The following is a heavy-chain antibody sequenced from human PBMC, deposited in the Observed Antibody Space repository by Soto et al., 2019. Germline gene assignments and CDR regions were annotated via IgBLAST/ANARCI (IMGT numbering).Heavy chain of an antibody. D-gene: IGHD3-10*01. V-gene: IGHV3-7*05. CDR3: ASSMGRGGNDY. Sequence: EAQLVESGGGLVQPGGSLRLSCAASGFTFSDYWMSWVRQAPGKGLECVANIKTDGSEKYYVDPVKGRFTISRDNAKNSLYPQMNSLRAEDTAVYYCASSMGRGGNDYWGQGTLVTVSS. J-gene: IGHJ4*02. CDR1: GFTFSDYW. CDR2: IKTDGSEK.